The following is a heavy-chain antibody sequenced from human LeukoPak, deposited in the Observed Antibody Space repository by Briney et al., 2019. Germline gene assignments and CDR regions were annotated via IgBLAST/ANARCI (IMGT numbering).Heavy chain of an antibody. Sequence: GGSLRLSCAASRFTFSSYGMHWVRQAPGKGLEWVAVIWYDGSNKYYADSVKGRFTISRDNSKNTLYLQMNSLRAEDTAVYYCARDGSYSSSWTYYYYYYGMDVWGQGTTVTVSS. J-gene: IGHJ6*02. D-gene: IGHD6-13*01. CDR2: IWYDGSNK. CDR1: RFTFSSYG. V-gene: IGHV3-33*01. CDR3: ARDGSYSSSWTYYYYYYGMDV.